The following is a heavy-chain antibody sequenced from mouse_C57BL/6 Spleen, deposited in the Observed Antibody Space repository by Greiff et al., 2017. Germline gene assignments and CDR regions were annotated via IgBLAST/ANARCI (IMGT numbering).Heavy chain of an antibody. D-gene: IGHD1-1*01. CDR1: GYSFTDYN. CDR3: ASPYYYGSDGYFEV. Sequence: VHVKQSGPELVKPGASVKISCKASGYSFTDYNMNWVKQSNGKSLEWIGVINPNYGTTSYNQKFKGKATLTVDQSSSTAYMQLNSLTSEDSAVYYCASPYYYGSDGYFEVWGTGTTVTVSS. J-gene: IGHJ1*03. CDR2: INPNYGTT. V-gene: IGHV1-39*01.